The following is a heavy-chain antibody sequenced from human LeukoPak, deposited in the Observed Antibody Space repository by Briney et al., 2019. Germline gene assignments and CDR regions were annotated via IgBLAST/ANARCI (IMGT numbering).Heavy chain of an antibody. CDR2: ISGDGGST. J-gene: IGHJ4*02. CDR1: GFTFDDYA. Sequence: PGGSLRLSCAASGFTFDDYAMHWVRQAPGKGLEWVSLISGDGGSTYCADSVKGRFTISRDNSKTSLYLQMNSLRTEDTALYYCANTRVHYFDYWGQGTLVTVSS. V-gene: IGHV3-43*02. D-gene: IGHD2-2*01. CDR3: ANTRVHYFDY.